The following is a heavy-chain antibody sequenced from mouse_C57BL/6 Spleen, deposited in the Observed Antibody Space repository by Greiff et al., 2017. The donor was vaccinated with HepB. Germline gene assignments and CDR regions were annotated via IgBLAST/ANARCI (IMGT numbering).Heavy chain of an antibody. Sequence: EVQLQQSGPVLVKPGASVKMSCKASGYTFTDYYMNWVKQSHGKSLEWIGVINPYNGGTSYNQKFKGKATLTVDKSSSTAYMELNSLTSEDSAVSYCASYYDYDDCFDYWGQGTTLTVSS. CDR1: GYTFTDYY. V-gene: IGHV1-19*01. D-gene: IGHD2-4*01. CDR3: ASYYDYDDCFDY. J-gene: IGHJ2*01. CDR2: INPYNGGT.